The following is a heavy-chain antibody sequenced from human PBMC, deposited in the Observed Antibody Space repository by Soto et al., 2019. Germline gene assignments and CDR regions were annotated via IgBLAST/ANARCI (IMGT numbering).Heavy chain of an antibody. Sequence: SVKVSCKASGFAFTSSAVQWVRQARGQRLEWIGWIVVGSGNTNYAQKFQERVTITRDMSTSTAYMELSSLRSEDTAVYYCAAVGDSSGYYVAAFDIWGQGTMVTVSS. CDR2: IVVGSGNT. CDR3: AAVGDSSGYYVAAFDI. J-gene: IGHJ3*02. V-gene: IGHV1-58*01. CDR1: GFAFTSSA. D-gene: IGHD3-22*01.